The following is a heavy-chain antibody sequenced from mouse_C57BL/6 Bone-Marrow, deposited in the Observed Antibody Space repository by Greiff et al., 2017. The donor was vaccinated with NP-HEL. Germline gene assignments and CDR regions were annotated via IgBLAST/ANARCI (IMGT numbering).Heavy chain of an antibody. CDR2: INPSSGYT. D-gene: IGHD2-2*01. J-gene: IGHJ2*01. CDR3: ARSPISTMVTTVDY. CDR1: GYTFTSYW. V-gene: IGHV1-7*01. Sequence: VQGVESGAELAKPGASVKLSCKASGYTFTSYWMHWVKQRPGQGLEWIGYINPSSGYTKYNQKFKDKATLTADKSSSTAYMQLSSLTYEDSAVYYCARSPISTMVTTVDYWGQGTTLTVSS.